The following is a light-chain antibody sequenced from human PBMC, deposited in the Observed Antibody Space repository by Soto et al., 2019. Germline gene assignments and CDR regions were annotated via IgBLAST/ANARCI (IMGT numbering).Light chain of an antibody. CDR1: QGVSSY. Sequence: DIVLTQSPASLSLSPGERATLSCRASQGVSSYLAWYQQKPGQAPRLLIYDASNMAIGIPARFSGSGSGTDFTLTISSLEPEDFAVYYCQQRSNWPLTFGEGTKVEIK. J-gene: IGKJ4*01. CDR2: DAS. CDR3: QQRSNWPLT. V-gene: IGKV3-11*01.